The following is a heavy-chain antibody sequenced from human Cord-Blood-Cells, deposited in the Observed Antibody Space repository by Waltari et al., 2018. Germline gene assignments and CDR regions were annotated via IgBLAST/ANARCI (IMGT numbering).Heavy chain of an antibody. Sequence: QVQLVQSGAEVKKPGASVKVSCKASGYTFTGYYMHWVRQAPGQGLEWMVWINPNSGGTNDAQKFQGWVTMTRDTSISTAYMELSRLRSDDTAVYYCARALDTAMVTDYWGQGTLVTVSS. CDR3: ARALDTAMVTDY. CDR1: GYTFTGYY. J-gene: IGHJ4*02. D-gene: IGHD5-18*01. CDR2: INPNSGGT. V-gene: IGHV1-2*04.